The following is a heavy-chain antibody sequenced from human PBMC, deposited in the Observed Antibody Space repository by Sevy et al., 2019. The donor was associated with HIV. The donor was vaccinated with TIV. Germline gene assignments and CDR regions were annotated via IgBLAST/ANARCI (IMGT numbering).Heavy chain of an antibody. J-gene: IGHJ3*02. CDR1: GGTFSSYA. V-gene: IGHV1-69*06. CDR2: IIPIFGTA. Sequence: ASVKVSCKASGGTFSSYAISWVRQAPGQGLEWMGGIIPIFGTANYSQKFQGRVTITADKSTSTAYMELSSLRSEDTAVYHCARGDLGYCSAGSCYHAFDIWGQGTMVTVSS. CDR3: ARGDLGYCSAGSCYHAFDI. D-gene: IGHD2-15*01.